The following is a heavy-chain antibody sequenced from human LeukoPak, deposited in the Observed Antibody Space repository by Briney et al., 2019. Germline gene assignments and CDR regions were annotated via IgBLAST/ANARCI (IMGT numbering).Heavy chain of an antibody. D-gene: IGHD1-14*01. J-gene: IGHJ4*02. CDR3: ARGANRLDS. Sequence: SETLSLTCSISGGSINTYYWSWIRQTPGKGLEWIGFIYYTGSTNYNPSLKSRVTMSVDTSKSQFSLKLTSVTAADTALYYCARGANRLDSWGRGTLVTVSS. CDR1: GGSINTYY. V-gene: IGHV4-59*12. CDR2: IYYTGST.